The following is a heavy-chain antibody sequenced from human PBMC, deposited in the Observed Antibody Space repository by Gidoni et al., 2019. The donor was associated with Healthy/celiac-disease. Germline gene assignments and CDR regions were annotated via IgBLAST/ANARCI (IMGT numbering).Heavy chain of an antibody. CDR2: ISSISSYI. CDR3: ARDLYSSSSGEDY. CDR1: GFTFSSYS. Sequence: EVQLVESGGGMVKPGGSLRLAWAASGFTFSSYSMNWVRQAPGKGLGCVSSISSISSYIYYADSVKGRFTISRDNAKNSLYLQMNSLRAEDTAVYYCARDLYSSSSGEDYWGQGTLVTVSS. D-gene: IGHD6-6*01. V-gene: IGHV3-21*01. J-gene: IGHJ4*02.